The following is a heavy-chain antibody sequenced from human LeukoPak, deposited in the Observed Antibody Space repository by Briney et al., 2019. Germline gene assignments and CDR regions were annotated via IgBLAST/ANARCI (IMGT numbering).Heavy chain of an antibody. CDR3: ARPSMEDWSDYGMDV. D-gene: IGHD3-9*01. CDR2: MNPNSGNT. J-gene: IGHJ6*02. V-gene: IGHV1-8*01. CDR1: GYTFTSYD. Sequence: ASVKVSCKASGYTFTSYDINWVRQAPGQGLEWMGWMNPNSGNTGYAQKFQGRVTMTRNTSISTAYMELSSLRSEDTAVYYCARPSMEDWSDYGMDVWGQGTTVTVSS.